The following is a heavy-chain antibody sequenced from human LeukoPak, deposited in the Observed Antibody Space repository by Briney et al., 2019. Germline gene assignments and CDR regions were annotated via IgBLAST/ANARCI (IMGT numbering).Heavy chain of an antibody. D-gene: IGHD3-10*01. CDR3: ARIGPSGSGSYFFLDP. J-gene: IGHJ5*02. Sequence: PGGSLRLSCAASGFTFSTYWMHWVRQAPGMGLVWVSRIDSDGSGASYADSVKGRFTIFRDNAKNTLYLQMNSLRAEDTAVYYCARIGPSGSGSYFFLDPWGQGTLVTVSS. CDR2: IDSDGSGA. CDR1: GFTFSTYW. V-gene: IGHV3-74*01.